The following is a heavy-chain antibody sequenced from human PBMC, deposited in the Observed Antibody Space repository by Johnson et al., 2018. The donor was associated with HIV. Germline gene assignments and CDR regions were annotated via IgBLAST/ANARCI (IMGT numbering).Heavy chain of an antibody. CDR1: AFTLTNYA. Sequence: QVQLVESGGGVVQPGRSLRLSCAASAFTLTNYAIHWVRQAPGKGLEWVAIISYDETYKDYADSVKGRFTISRDNSKNTLYLQMSSLKVEDTAMYYCARDGESQQLPLGDAFDVWGQGTMVIVSS. CDR3: ARDGESQQLPLGDAFDV. J-gene: IGHJ3*01. V-gene: IGHV3-30*14. D-gene: IGHD6-13*01. CDR2: ISYDETYK.